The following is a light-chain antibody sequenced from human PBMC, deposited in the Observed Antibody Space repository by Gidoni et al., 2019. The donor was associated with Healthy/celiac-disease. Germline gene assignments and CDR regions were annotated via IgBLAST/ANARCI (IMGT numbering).Light chain of an antibody. CDR3: QKYSNPLT. J-gene: IGKJ1*01. V-gene: IGKV1-33*01. CDR1: QYMSNY. Sequence: DIQMTQSPSSLSASVGDRVNITCQASQYMSNYLNWYQQKSGQAPKLLIDDASNMETGVPSRFSCSESGTVFPSIISMLQPDVIATYCCQKYSNPLTFGQGTKVEIK. CDR2: DAS.